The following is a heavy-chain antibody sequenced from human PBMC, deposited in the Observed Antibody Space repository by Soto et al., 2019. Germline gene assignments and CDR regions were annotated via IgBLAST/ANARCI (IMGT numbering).Heavy chain of an antibody. CDR1: GYTFTSYA. Sequence: ASVKVSCKSSGYTFTSYAMHWVRQAPGQRLERMGWINAGNGSTKYSQKFQGRVTITRDTSASTAYMELSSLRSEDTAVYYCASLSIAARREYYYYYGMDVWGQGTTVTVSS. D-gene: IGHD6-6*01. CDR3: ASLSIAARREYYYYYGMDV. J-gene: IGHJ6*02. V-gene: IGHV1-3*01. CDR2: INAGNGST.